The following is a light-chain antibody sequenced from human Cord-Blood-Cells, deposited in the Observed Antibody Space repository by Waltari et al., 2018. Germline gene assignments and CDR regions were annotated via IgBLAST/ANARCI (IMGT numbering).Light chain of an antibody. V-gene: IGLV3-19*01. CDR3: NSRDSSGNHVV. J-gene: IGLJ2*01. CDR1: SRRSYY. CDR2: GKH. Sequence: SSELTQDPAVSAALGQTVRITRPGDSRRSYYASWYQQNPGQAPVLVLDGKHNRPSGIPTRFSGSSSGNTAALTITGAQAEDEADYYCNSRDSSGNHVVVGGGTKLTVL.